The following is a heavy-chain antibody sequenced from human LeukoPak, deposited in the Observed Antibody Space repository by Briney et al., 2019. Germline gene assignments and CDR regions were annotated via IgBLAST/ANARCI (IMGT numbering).Heavy chain of an antibody. J-gene: IGHJ2*01. CDR2: IGTTGET. CDR1: GFTFSSYH. V-gene: IGHV3-13*04. D-gene: IGHD1-26*01. CDR3: AREAVGYFDL. Sequence: GGSLRLSCAASGFTFSSYHMHWVRQVTGKGLEWVSGIGTTGETDYPGSVKGRFTISRENVKNSLHLQMNSLRAGDTAVHYCAREAVGYFDLWGRGTPVTVSS.